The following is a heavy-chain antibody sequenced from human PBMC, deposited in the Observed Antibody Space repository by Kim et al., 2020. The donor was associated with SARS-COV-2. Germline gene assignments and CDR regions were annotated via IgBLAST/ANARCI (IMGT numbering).Heavy chain of an antibody. V-gene: IGHV3-30*03. CDR3: AAYYYYGMDV. CDR1: GFTFSRYG. Sequence: GGSLRLSCAASGFTFSRYGMHWVRQAPGKGLEWVAVISHDGSNKYCADSVKGRFTISRDNSKNTLYLQMNNLRAGDTAVYYCAAYYYYGMDVWGQGTTVTVSS. CDR2: ISHDGSNK. J-gene: IGHJ6*02.